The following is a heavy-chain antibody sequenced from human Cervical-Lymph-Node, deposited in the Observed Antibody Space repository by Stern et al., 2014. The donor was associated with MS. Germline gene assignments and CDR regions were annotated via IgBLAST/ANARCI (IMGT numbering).Heavy chain of an antibody. J-gene: IGHJ2*01. CDR2: ISDTGTT. D-gene: IGHD2-21*02. V-gene: IGHV4-59*02. CDR3: ARDPSTTASDWFFDL. Sequence: QVQLQESGTGLVKPSETLSLTCTVSGGAVSDYYWTWIRQRPGKGLEWIGYISDTGTTNYNPSLHSRVTITLDTSQNQVSLRLRSVTAADTAVYYCARDPSTTASDWFFDLWGRGSLVTVSS. CDR1: GGAVSDYY.